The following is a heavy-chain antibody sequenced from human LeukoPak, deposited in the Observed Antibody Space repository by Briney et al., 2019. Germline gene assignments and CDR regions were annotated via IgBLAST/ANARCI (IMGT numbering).Heavy chain of an antibody. V-gene: IGHV4-59*01. J-gene: IGHJ4*02. D-gene: IGHD4-17*01. CDR3: ARGNTVTEKPFDY. Sequence: SETLSLTCTVSGGSISSYYWSWIRQPPGKGVEWIGYIYYSGSTNYNPSLKSRVTISVDTSKNQFSLKLSSVTAADTAVYYCARGNTVTEKPFDYWGQGTLVTVSS. CDR1: GGSISSYY. CDR2: IYYSGST.